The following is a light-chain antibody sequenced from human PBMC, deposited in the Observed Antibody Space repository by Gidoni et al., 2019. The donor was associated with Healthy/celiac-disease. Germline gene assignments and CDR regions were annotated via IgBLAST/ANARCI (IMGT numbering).Light chain of an antibody. CDR1: QSISSW. Sequence: DIQMTQSPSTLSASVGDRVTITCRASQSISSWLAWYQQKPGKAPKLLIYDASSLESGVPSRFSGSGSGTEFTLTISSLQPDDFATYYCQQYNSYSYTVGQXTKLEIK. CDR2: DAS. V-gene: IGKV1-5*01. J-gene: IGKJ2*01. CDR3: QQYNSYSYT.